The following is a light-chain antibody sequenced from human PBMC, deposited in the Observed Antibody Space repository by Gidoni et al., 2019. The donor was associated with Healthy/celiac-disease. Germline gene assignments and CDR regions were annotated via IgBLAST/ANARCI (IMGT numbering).Light chain of an antibody. V-gene: IGLV2-14*01. CDR2: EVS. J-gene: IGLJ1*01. Sequence: QSALTQPASVSGSPGQSITISCTGTSSDVGGYNYVSWYQQHPGKDPKLMIYEVSNRPSGVSNRFSGSKSGNTASLTISGRQAEDEADYYCSSYTSSSTLVFGTGTKVTVL. CDR3: SSYTSSSTLV. CDR1: SSDVGGYNY.